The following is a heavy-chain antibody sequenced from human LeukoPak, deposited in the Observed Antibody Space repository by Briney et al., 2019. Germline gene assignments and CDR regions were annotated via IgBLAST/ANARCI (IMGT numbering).Heavy chain of an antibody. D-gene: IGHD3-16*01. J-gene: IGHJ4*02. Sequence: GGSLRLSCAASGFTFSSYAMHWVRQAPGKGLEWVAVISYDGSNKYYADSVKGRFTISRDNSKNTLYLQMNSLRGEETAVYYCAKDEWAYYGSASLDYWGQGTLVTVSS. CDR3: AKDEWAYYGSASLDY. CDR1: GFTFSSYA. V-gene: IGHV3-30-3*02. CDR2: ISYDGSNK.